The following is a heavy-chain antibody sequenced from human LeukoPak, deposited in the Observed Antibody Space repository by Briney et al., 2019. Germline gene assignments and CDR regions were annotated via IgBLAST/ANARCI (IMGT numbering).Heavy chain of an antibody. V-gene: IGHV3-30*03. CDR2: ISYDGSNK. CDR1: GFIFSSYC. CDR3: ARVSAVVTPTYYYGMDV. J-gene: IGHJ6*02. Sequence: GGSLRLSCAASGFIFSSYCMTWVRQAPGKGLEWVAVISYDGSNKYYADSVKGRFTISRDNSKNTLYLQMNSLRAEDMAVYYCARVSAVVTPTYYYGMDVWGQGTTVTVSS. D-gene: IGHD4-23*01.